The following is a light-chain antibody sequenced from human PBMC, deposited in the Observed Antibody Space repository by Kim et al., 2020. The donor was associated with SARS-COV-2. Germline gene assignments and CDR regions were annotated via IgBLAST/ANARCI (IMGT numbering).Light chain of an antibody. CDR2: DAS. V-gene: IGKV3-11*01. Sequence: LSPGERATLSCRASQYINIYLGWYQQKPGQSPRLLIYDASIRATGIPPRFSGAGSGTDFTLTISSLEPEDFAVYYCQQRQSWPLTFGGGTKVEIK. CDR1: QYINIY. J-gene: IGKJ4*01. CDR3: QQRQSWPLT.